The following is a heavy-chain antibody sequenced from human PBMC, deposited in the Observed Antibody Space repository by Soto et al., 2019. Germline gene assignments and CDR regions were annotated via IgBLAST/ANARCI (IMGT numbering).Heavy chain of an antibody. J-gene: IGHJ3*02. Sequence: EVQLVESGGGLVQPGGSLRLSCAASGFTFSSYAMHWVRQAPGKGLEYVSAIGSDGGNTYYANSVNDRFTISRDNSKKTLYLQMGNLRTEDMAVYYCARGDPYSDTLRNDAFDIWGQGTMVTVSS. CDR2: IGSDGGNT. CDR1: GFTFSSYA. CDR3: ARGDPYSDTLRNDAFDI. D-gene: IGHD5-18*01. V-gene: IGHV3-64*01.